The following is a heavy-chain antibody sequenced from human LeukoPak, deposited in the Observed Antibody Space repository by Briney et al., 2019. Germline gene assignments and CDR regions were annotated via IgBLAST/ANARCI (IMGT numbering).Heavy chain of an antibody. CDR3: ARGKADYYDSSGYYEEGYFDY. CDR2: ISAYNGNT. V-gene: IGHV1-18*01. CDR1: GYTFTSYG. J-gene: IGHJ4*02. Sequence: ASVKVSCKASGYTFTSYGISWVRQAPGQGLEWMGWISAYNGNTNYAQKLQGRVTMTTDTSTSTAYMELRSLRSDDTAVYYCARGKADYYDSSGYYEEGYFDYWGQGTLVTVSS. D-gene: IGHD3-22*01.